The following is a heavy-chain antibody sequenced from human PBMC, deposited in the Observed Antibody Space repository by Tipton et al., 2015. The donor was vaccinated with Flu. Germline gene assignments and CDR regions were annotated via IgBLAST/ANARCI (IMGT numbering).Heavy chain of an antibody. CDR2: IYYSGST. CDR1: GGSISSSSYY. J-gene: IGHJ4*02. V-gene: IGHV4-39*07. Sequence: LRLSCTVSGGSISSSSYYWGWIRQPPGKGLEWTGSIYYSGSTYYNPSLKSRVTISVDTSKNQFSLKLSSVTAADTAVYYCAREGRREQLALDYWGQGTLVSVSS. D-gene: IGHD6-6*01. CDR3: AREGRREQLALDY.